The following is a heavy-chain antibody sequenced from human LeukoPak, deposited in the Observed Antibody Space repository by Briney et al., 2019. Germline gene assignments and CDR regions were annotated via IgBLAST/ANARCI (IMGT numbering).Heavy chain of an antibody. CDR2: NSGSGGST. Sequence: GGSQRLSCAASGFSFSSYAMSCGRQAPGEGLEWGSGNSGSGGSTYSADSSRGGFTISRDNSKNTLFLQMTSLRAEDTAVYYCARDPNGDYVGAFDMWGPGTMVTVSS. J-gene: IGHJ3*02. CDR1: GFSFSSYA. D-gene: IGHD4-17*01. CDR3: ARDPNGDYVGAFDM. V-gene: IGHV3-23*01.